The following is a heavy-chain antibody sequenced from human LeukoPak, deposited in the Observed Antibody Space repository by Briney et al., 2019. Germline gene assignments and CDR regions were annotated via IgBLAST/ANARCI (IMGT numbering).Heavy chain of an antibody. V-gene: IGHV1-69*13. CDR2: IIPIFGTA. D-gene: IGHD3-22*01. CDR3: ARGKPYYDSSGYDY. Sequence: SVKVSCKASGGTFSSYAISWVRQAPGQGLEWMGGIIPIFGTANYAQKFQGRVTITADESTSKAYMELSSLRSEDTAVYYCARGKPYYDSSGYDYWGQGTLVTVSS. CDR1: GGTFSSYA. J-gene: IGHJ4*02.